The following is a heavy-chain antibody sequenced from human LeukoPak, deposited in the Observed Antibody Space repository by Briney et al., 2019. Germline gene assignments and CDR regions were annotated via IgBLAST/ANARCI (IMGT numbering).Heavy chain of an antibody. Sequence: PGGSLRPSCTVSGFTVSSNSMSWVRQAPGKGLEWVANIKQDGSEKYYGDSVKGRFTVSRDNAKNSLFLQMNSLTTEDTAVYYCARDHLDFSVSGSSNFGYHYYYMDVWGKGTTVTVSS. V-gene: IGHV3-7*01. CDR2: IKQDGSEK. J-gene: IGHJ6*03. D-gene: IGHD3-10*01. CDR1: GFTVSSNS. CDR3: ARDHLDFSVSGSSNFGYHYYYMDV.